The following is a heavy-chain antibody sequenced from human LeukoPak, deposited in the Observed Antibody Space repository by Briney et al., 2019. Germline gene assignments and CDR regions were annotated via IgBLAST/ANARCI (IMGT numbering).Heavy chain of an antibody. D-gene: IGHD3-10*01. CDR3: ARDPARTYGSTYYYYYMDV. J-gene: IGHJ6*03. V-gene: IGHV1-2*02. CDR2: INPNSGGT. Sequence: VASVKVSCKASGYTFTGYYMHWVRQAPGQGLEWMGWINPNSGGTNYAQKFQGRVTMTRDTSISTAYMELSRLRSDDTAVYYCARDPARTYGSTYYYYYMDVWGEGTTVTVSS. CDR1: GYTFTGYY.